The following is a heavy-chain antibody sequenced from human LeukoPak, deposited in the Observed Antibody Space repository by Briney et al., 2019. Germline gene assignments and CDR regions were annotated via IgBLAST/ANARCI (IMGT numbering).Heavy chain of an antibody. D-gene: IGHD3-16*01. CDR2: VSTSGSTT. Sequence: GGSLRLSCAASGFTFSSYEMNWDRQAPGKGLEWVSYVSTSGSTTYYADSVKGRFTISRDNAKNSLYLQMNSLRAEDTAVYYCARDLGSYARLLFDYWGQGTLVTVSS. V-gene: IGHV3-48*03. CDR3: ARDLGSYARLLFDY. CDR1: GFTFSSYE. J-gene: IGHJ4*02.